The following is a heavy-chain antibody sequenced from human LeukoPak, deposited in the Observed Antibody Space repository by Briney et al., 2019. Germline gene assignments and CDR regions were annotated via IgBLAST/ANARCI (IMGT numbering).Heavy chain of an antibody. Sequence: SETLSLTCTASGGSISSGDYYWSWIRQPPEKGLEWIGYIYYSGSSYYNPSLKRRVTISVDTSKNQFSLKLSSVTAADTAVYYCARVVCSSTSCGSYYFVYWGQGSLVTVSS. D-gene: IGHD2-2*01. J-gene: IGHJ4*02. CDR3: ARVVCSSTSCGSYYFVY. V-gene: IGHV4-30-4*01. CDR2: IYYSGSS. CDR1: GGSISSGDYY.